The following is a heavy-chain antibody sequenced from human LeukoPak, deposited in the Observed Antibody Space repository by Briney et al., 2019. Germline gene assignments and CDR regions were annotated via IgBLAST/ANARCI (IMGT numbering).Heavy chain of an antibody. CDR1: GFTLSSYW. J-gene: IGHJ6*03. CDR3: ARIRFGESYAPKSYYYYYMDV. Sequence: QSGGSLRLSCAASGFTLSSYWMSWVRQAPGKGLEWVANIKQDGSEKYYVDSVKGRFTISRDNAKNSLYLQMNRLRVEDTAVYYCARIRFGESYAPKSYYYYYMDVWGIGTTVTISS. D-gene: IGHD3-10*01. CDR2: IKQDGSEK. V-gene: IGHV3-7*01.